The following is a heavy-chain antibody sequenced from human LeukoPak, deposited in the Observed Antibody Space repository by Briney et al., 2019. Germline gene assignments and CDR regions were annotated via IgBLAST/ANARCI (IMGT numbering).Heavy chain of an antibody. D-gene: IGHD3-3*01. CDR3: ARDAYYAFWRGYSNNWFDP. Sequence: PSETLSLTCTVSGYSSSSGYYWGWIRQPPGKGLDWIGSIYHSGSTYYNPSLKSRVTISVDTSKNQFSLKLRSVPAADTAVYYCARDAYYAFWRGYSNNWFDPWGQGTLVTVSS. J-gene: IGHJ5*02. CDR2: IYHSGST. V-gene: IGHV4-38-2*02. CDR1: GYSSSSGYY.